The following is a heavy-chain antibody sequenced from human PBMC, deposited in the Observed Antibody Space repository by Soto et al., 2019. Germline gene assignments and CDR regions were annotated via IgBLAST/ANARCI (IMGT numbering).Heavy chain of an antibody. CDR2: IYYSGST. CDR3: ARDYLGCDY. Sequence: PSETLSLTCTVSGGSISSYYLSWIRQPPGKGLEWIGYIYYSGSTNYNPSLKSRVTISVDTSKNQFSLKLSSVTAADTAVYYRARDYLGCDYWGQGTLVTVS. D-gene: IGHD3-10*01. CDR1: GGSISSYY. V-gene: IGHV4-59*01. J-gene: IGHJ4*02.